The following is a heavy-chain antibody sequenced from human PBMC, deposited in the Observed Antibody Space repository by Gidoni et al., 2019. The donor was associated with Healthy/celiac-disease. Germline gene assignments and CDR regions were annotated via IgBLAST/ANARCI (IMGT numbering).Heavy chain of an antibody. CDR2: MYSGGST. V-gene: IGHV3-66*01. CDR3: AREFYDSSGYSHDAFDI. J-gene: IGHJ3*02. CDR1: GFTVSSNF. Sequence: EVQLVESGGGLVQPGGSLRLSWAASGFTVSSNFMSWVRQAPGKGLEWVSVMYSGGSTYYADSVKGRFTISRDNSKNTQYLQMNSLRAEDTAVYYCAREFYDSSGYSHDAFDIWGQGTMVTVSS. D-gene: IGHD3-22*01.